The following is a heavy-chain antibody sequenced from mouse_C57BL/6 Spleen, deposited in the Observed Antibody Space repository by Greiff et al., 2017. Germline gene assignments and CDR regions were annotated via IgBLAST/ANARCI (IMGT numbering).Heavy chain of an antibody. V-gene: IGHV2-9-1*01. CDR1: GFSLTSYA. CDR2: IWSGGGT. CDR3: ARGDYGSSPWFAY. J-gene: IGHJ3*01. Sequence: QVQLKESGPGLVAPSQSLSITCTVSGFSLTSYAISWVRQPPGKGLEWLGVIWSGGGTNYNSALKSRLSISKDNSNSHVILKMHSLQTDDTARYYCARGDYGSSPWFAYWGQGTLVTVSA. D-gene: IGHD1-1*01.